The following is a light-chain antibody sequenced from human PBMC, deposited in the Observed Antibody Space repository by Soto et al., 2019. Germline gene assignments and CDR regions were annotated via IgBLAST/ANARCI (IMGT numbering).Light chain of an antibody. CDR1: QSISSY. V-gene: IGKV3-11*01. CDR3: QQRSNWPPIT. Sequence: ETVLTQSPATLSLSPGERATLSCRASQSISSYLAWYQQKPGQAPRLLIYDASNRATGIPARFSGSGSGTDFTLTISSLEPEDFAVYYCQQRSNWPPITFGQGTRREI. CDR2: DAS. J-gene: IGKJ5*01.